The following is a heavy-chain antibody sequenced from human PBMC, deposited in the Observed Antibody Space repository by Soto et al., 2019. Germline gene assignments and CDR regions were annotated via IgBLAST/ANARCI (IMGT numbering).Heavy chain of an antibody. CDR1: GGTFSSYT. V-gene: IGHV1-69*08. Sequence: QVQLVQSGAEVKKPGSSVKVSCKASGGTFSSYTISWVRQAPGQGLEWMGRIIPILVIANYAQKFQGRVTITADKSTSTAYMELSSLRSEDTAVYYCARELSHPRRALGGMDVWGQGTTVTVSS. J-gene: IGHJ6*02. CDR3: ARELSHPRRALGGMDV. D-gene: IGHD2-2*01. CDR2: IIPILVIA.